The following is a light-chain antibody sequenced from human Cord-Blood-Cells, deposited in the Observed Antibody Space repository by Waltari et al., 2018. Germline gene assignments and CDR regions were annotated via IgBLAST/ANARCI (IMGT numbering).Light chain of an antibody. J-gene: IGLJ1*01. V-gene: IGLV2-11*01. CDR1: SSDVGGYNY. CDR2: DVS. Sequence: QSALTQPRSVSGSPGQSVTISCTGTSSDVGGYNYVSWYQQHPGKAPKLMIYDVSKRPSGVPDRFSGSKSGNTASLTISWLQAEDEADYYCCSYAGSYTYVFGTGTNVTVL. CDR3: CSYAGSYTYV.